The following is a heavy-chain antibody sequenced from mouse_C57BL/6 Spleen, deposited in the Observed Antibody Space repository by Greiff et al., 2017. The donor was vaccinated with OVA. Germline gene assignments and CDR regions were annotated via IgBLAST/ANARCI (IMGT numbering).Heavy chain of an antibody. J-gene: IGHJ4*01. CDR2: IRSKSNNYAT. D-gene: IGHD3-3*01. V-gene: IGHV10-1*01. CDR1: GFSFNPYA. CDR3: VRHGGTGDMDY. Sequence: GGGLVQPKGSLKLSCAASGFSFNPYAMNWVRQAPGKGLEWVARIRSKSNNYATYYADSVKDRFTISRDDSESRLYLQMNNVRTEDTAMYYCVRHGGTGDMDYWGQGTSVTVSS.